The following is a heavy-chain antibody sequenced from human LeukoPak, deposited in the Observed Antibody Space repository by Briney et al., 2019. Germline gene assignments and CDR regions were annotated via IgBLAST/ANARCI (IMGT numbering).Heavy chain of an antibody. Sequence: GGSLRLSCAASGFTFSSYAMLWVRQAPGKGLEWVAVISYDGSNKYYADSVKGRFTISRDNSKNTLYLQMNSLRAEDTAVYYCARGRSGSYLFGYWGQGTLVTVSS. J-gene: IGHJ4*02. CDR3: ARGRSGSYLFGY. CDR2: ISYDGSNK. CDR1: GFTFSSYA. D-gene: IGHD3-10*01. V-gene: IGHV3-30*04.